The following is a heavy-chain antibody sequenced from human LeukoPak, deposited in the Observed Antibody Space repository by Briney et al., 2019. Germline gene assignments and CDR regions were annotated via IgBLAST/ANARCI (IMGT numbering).Heavy chain of an antibody. V-gene: IGHV5-51*01. J-gene: IGHJ1*01. CDR2: INPGDSDT. Sequence: GESLKISCEGSGYRFTSSWIGWLRQMPGKGLEWMGIINPGDSDTRYSPSFQGQVTISANKSISTAYLQWSSLKASDTAMFYCATYAGTSSKYFQYWGQGTLVTVSS. CDR3: ATYAGTSSKYFQY. CDR1: GYRFTSSW. D-gene: IGHD3-10*01.